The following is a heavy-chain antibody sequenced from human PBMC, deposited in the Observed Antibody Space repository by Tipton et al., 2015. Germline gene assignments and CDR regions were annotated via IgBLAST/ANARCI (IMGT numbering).Heavy chain of an antibody. Sequence: TLSLTCTVSGASVSSGSYYWSWIRQPPGKGLECIGYIYYDGSTNDNPSLKSRVTISVDTSKNQLYLKLSSVTAADTAVYYCARDSPFGGMDVWGQGTTVTVSS. J-gene: IGHJ6*02. CDR2: IYYDGST. V-gene: IGHV4-61*01. D-gene: IGHD3-3*01. CDR3: ARDSPFGGMDV. CDR1: GASVSSGSYY.